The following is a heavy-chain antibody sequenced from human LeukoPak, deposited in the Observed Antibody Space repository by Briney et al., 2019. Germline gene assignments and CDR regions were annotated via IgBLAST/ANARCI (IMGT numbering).Heavy chain of an antibody. CDR1: GYSFTSYW. J-gene: IGHJ5*02. CDR2: IYPGDSDT. D-gene: IGHD2-2*01. Sequence: GESLKISCKGSGYSFTSYWIGWVRQMPGKGLEWMGIIYPGDSDTRYSPSFQGQVIISADKSISTAYLQWSSLKASDTAMYYCARYEYCSSTSCYSNWFDPWGQGTLVTVSS. V-gene: IGHV5-51*01. CDR3: ARYEYCSSTSCYSNWFDP.